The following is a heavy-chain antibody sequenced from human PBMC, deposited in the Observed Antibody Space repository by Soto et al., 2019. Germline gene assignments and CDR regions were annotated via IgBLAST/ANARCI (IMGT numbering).Heavy chain of an antibody. CDR1: GFTFSSYS. CDR2: ISSSSSTI. V-gene: IGHV3-48*02. D-gene: IGHD4-17*01. Sequence: EVQLVESGGGLVQPGGSLRLSCAASGFTFSSYSMNWVRQAPGKGLEWVSYISSSSSTIYYADSVKGRFTISRDNAKNSLSLQMNSLRDEDTAVYYCARDYGGFDPWGQGTLVTVSS. CDR3: ARDYGGFDP. J-gene: IGHJ5*02.